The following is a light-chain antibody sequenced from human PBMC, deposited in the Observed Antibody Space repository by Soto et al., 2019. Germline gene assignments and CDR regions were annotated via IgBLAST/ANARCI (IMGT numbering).Light chain of an antibody. CDR3: QQYKNWPL. CDR1: HSVNSH. J-gene: IGKJ5*01. CDR2: GAS. Sequence: MMRKQSPATLSVSPGERVTLSCRTSHSVNSHVAWYQQKPGQAPRLLLYGASTRATGIPVRFSGSGFGTEFTLTISSLQSEDFAVYYCQQYKNWPLFCQGTRLEIK. V-gene: IGKV3-15*01.